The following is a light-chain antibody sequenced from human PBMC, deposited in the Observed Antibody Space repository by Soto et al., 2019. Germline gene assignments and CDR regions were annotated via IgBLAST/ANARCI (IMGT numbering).Light chain of an antibody. J-gene: IGLJ3*02. V-gene: IGLV2-14*01. CDR2: EVD. Sequence: QSALPQPASVSGSPGQSITISCTGTCPDVGGYNRVSWYQHHAGQGTKMLIFEVDNPPSGISDRFSGSKSGDTASLTISDLQAEDEADYYCVSYIESSLTHWVFVGGTKVTAL. CDR1: CPDVGGYNR. CDR3: VSYIESSLTHWV.